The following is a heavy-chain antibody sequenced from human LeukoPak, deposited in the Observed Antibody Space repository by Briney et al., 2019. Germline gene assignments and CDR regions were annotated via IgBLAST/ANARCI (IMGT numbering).Heavy chain of an antibody. CDR1: GGSITDYH. Sequence: SETLSLTCTVSGGSITDYHWIWIRQPAGKGLEWIGRLYTSGSTNYNPSLKSRVSMSVDTSKKQFSLRLSSVTAADTAVYYCAREGLGGYFDYWGQGTLVTVSS. CDR3: AREGLGGYFDY. CDR2: LYTSGST. J-gene: IGHJ4*02. V-gene: IGHV4-4*07. D-gene: IGHD3-16*01.